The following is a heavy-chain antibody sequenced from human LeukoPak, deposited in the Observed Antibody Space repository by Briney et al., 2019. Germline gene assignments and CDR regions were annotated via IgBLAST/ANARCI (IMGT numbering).Heavy chain of an antibody. CDR1: GDSVSSTRYY. Sequence: PSETLSLTCTVSGDSVSSTRYYWGWIRQPPGKGLEWIGSIYYNGTTYYNPSLKSRVTILLDMSKNQFSLRLTSVTAADTAVYYCARYSYGGEDWFDPWGQGTLVTVSS. J-gene: IGHJ5*02. CDR2: IYYNGTT. D-gene: IGHD3-16*01. CDR3: ARYSYGGEDWFDP. V-gene: IGHV4-39*01.